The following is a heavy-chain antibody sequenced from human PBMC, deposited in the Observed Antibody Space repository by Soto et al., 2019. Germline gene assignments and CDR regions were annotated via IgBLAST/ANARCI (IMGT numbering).Heavy chain of an antibody. V-gene: IGHV1-18*01. CDR2: ISAYNGNT. CDR3: ARWAVYCSGGSCYSAAYYGMDV. J-gene: IGHJ6*02. Sequence: GASVKVSCKASGYTFTSYGISWVRQAPGQGLEWMGWISAYNGNTNYAQKLQGRVTMTTDTFTSTACMELRSLRSDDTAVYYCARWAVYCSGGSCYSAAYYGMDVWGQGTTVTVSS. D-gene: IGHD2-15*01. CDR1: GYTFTSYG.